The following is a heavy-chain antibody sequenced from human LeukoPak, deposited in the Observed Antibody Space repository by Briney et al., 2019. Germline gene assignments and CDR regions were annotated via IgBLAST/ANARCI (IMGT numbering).Heavy chain of an antibody. CDR1: GFTFSSYA. J-gene: IGHJ4*02. CDR3: ARALYRGYYFDY. V-gene: IGHV3-30*14. Sequence: GGSLRLSCAASGFTFSSYAIHWVRQAPGKXLEWVAVIAYDGGNKYYADSVKGRFTISRDNSKNTLYLQMNSLRPEDTAVYYCARALYRGYYFDYWGQGTLVTVSS. CDR2: IAYDGGNK. D-gene: IGHD3-16*01.